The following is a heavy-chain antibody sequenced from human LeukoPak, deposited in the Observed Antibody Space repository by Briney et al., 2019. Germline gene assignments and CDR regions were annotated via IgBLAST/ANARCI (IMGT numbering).Heavy chain of an antibody. CDR2: IQSKTDGGKT. D-gene: IGHD3-3*02. V-gene: IGHV3-15*07. CDR1: GFIVTNAW. CDR3: TTGIRGD. Sequence: TGGSLRLSCAASGFIVTNAWMNWVRQAPGKGLEWVGRIQSKTDGGKTDYAAPVKGRFTISRDDPKNTLYLQMNSLKTEDTAIYYCTTGIRGDWGQGTLVTVSS. J-gene: IGHJ4*02.